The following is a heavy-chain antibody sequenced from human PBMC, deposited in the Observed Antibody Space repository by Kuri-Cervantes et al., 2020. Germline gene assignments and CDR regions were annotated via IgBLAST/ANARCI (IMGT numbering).Heavy chain of an antibody. CDR1: GGTFSSYA. CDR3: ARFIAAAGRAGFDP. D-gene: IGHD6-13*01. CDR2: IIPIFGTA. J-gene: IGHJ5*02. V-gene: IGHV1-69*13. Sequence: SVKVSCKASGGTFSSYAISWVRQAPGQGLEWMGGIIPIFGTANYAQKFQGRVTITADESTSTAYMKLSSLRSEDTAVYYCARFIAAAGRAGFDPWGQGTLVTVSS.